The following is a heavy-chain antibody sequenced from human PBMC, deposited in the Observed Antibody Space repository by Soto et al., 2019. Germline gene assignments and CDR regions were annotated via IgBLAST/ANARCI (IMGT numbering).Heavy chain of an antibody. V-gene: IGHV3-23*01. CDR2: ISGSGGST. Sequence: GGSLRLSCAASGFTFSSYAMSWVRKAPGKGLEWVSAISGSGGSTYYADSVKGRFTISRDNSKNTLYLQMNSLRAEDTAVYYCAKDDSSSWYFGWFDPWGQGTLVTVSS. CDR3: AKDDSSSWYFGWFDP. D-gene: IGHD6-13*01. CDR1: GFTFSSYA. J-gene: IGHJ5*02.